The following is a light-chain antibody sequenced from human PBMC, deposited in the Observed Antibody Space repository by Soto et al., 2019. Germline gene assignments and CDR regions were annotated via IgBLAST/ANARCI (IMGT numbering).Light chain of an antibody. Sequence: SYELTQPPSLSVSPGQTASITCSGDKLGDKYACWYQQKPGQSPVLVIYQDSKRPSGIPERFSGSKSGNTATLPISGTQAMDEADYYWQAWDSITPVVFGGGTKVTVL. CDR3: QAWDSITPVV. V-gene: IGLV3-1*01. CDR2: QDS. CDR1: KLGDKY. J-gene: IGLJ2*01.